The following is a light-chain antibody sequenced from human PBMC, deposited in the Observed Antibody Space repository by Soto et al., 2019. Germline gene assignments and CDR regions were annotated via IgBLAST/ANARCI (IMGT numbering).Light chain of an antibody. V-gene: IGKV3-15*01. CDR2: GAS. Sequence: EIVMTQSPGTLSVSPGEGATLFCMASQSVRTKLAWYQQRAGQAPRLLMYGASTSATGIPDRFSGSGSGTEFTLTISSLQSEDFAVSYCQQYNSWPPITFGQGTRLEI. CDR1: QSVRTK. J-gene: IGKJ5*01. CDR3: QQYNSWPPIT.